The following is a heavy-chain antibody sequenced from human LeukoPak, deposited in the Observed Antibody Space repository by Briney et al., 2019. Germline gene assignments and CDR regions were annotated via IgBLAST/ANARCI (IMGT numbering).Heavy chain of an antibody. CDR1: GDSISSYY. CDR2: TSHSGST. CDR3: ARGGDYYDSSGYYDFQH. J-gene: IGHJ1*01. Sequence: SETLSLTCIVSGDSISSYYWSWIRQPPGKGLEWIGYTSHSGSTNSNPSLKNRVTISVDTSKNQFSLKLSSVTAADTAVYYCARGGDYYDSSGYYDFQHWGQGTLVTVSS. V-gene: IGHV4-59*01. D-gene: IGHD3-22*01.